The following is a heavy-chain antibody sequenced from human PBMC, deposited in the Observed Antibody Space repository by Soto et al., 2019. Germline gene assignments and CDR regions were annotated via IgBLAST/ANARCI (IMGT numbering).Heavy chain of an antibody. CDR2: ISWNSGSI. D-gene: IGHD3-10*01. J-gene: IGHJ4*02. V-gene: IGHV3-9*01. CDR3: AKDTGTGTMASGYYFDY. Sequence: GGSLRLSCAASGFTFDDYAMHWVRQAPRKGLEWVSGISWNSGSIGYADSVKGRFPISRDNAKNSLYLQMNSLRAEDTALYYCAKDTGTGTMASGYYFDYWGQGTLVTVSS. CDR1: GFTFDDYA.